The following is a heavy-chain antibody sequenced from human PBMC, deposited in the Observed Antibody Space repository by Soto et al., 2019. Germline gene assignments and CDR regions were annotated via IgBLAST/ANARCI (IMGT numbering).Heavy chain of an antibody. CDR2: IYHSGST. D-gene: IGHD2-8*02. J-gene: IGHJ6*02. Sequence: QVQLQESGPGLVKPSGTLSLTCAVSGGSISSSNWWSWVRQPPGKGLAWIGEIYHSGSTNYNPSLTSRVTIPVDKSKHQFSLTLSSATAADTAVYSSATVTGSYYYAMAVWGQGPTVPVSS. CDR3: ATVTGSYYYAMAV. CDR1: GGSISSSNW. V-gene: IGHV4-4*02.